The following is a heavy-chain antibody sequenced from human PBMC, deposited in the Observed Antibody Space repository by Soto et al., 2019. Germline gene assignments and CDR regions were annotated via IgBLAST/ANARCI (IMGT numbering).Heavy chain of an antibody. Sequence: QVQLVQSGAEVKKPGSSVKVSCKASGGTFSSYAISWVRQAPGQGLEWMGGIIPIFGTANYAQKFQGRVTITADESTSTASMELSSLRSEDTAVYYCERAEEYGDHSSKFDYWGQGTLVTVSS. J-gene: IGHJ4*02. CDR2: IIPIFGTA. V-gene: IGHV1-69*12. CDR3: ERAEEYGDHSSKFDY. D-gene: IGHD4-17*01. CDR1: GGTFSSYA.